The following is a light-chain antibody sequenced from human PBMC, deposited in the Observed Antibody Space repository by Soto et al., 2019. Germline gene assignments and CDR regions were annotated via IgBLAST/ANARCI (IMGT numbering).Light chain of an antibody. CDR3: QSYDSSLSGVV. V-gene: IGLV1-40*01. Sequence: QSVVTQPPSVSGAPGLRVTMSCTGSSSNIGSGYDVHWYQQLPGTAPKLLIYGNSNRPSGVPDRFSGSKSGTSASLAITGLQAEDEADYYCQSYDSSLSGVVFGGGTKLTVL. J-gene: IGLJ2*01. CDR1: SSNIGSGYD. CDR2: GNS.